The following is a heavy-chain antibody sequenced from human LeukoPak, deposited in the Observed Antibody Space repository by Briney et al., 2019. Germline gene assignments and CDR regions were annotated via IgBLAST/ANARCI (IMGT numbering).Heavy chain of an antibody. CDR1: GFTFSSYW. J-gene: IGHJ4*02. CDR3: AKNRGGIAAAGDY. CDR2: IMQDGSER. D-gene: IGHD6-13*01. Sequence: PGGSLRLSCAASGFTFSSYWMSWVRQAPGKGLEWVANIMQDGSERYYVDSVKGRFTISRDNAKNTLYLQMNSLRAEDTAVYYCAKNRGGIAAAGDYWGQGTLVTVSS. V-gene: IGHV3-7*01.